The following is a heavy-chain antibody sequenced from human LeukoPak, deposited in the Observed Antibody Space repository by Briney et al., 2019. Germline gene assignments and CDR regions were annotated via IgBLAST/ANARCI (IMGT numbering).Heavy chain of an antibody. CDR1: GFTVSSNY. CDR3: ARCENGDNFPSPMDV. V-gene: IGHV3-53*01. CDR2: IYSGGGRT. D-gene: IGHD4-17*01. Sequence: GGSLRLSCAASGFTVSSNYMSWVRQAPGKGLEWVSVIYSGGGRTYYADSVKGRFTISRDNSKNTLYFQRNSLRAEDTAVYYCARCENGDNFPSPMDVWGQGTTVTVSS. J-gene: IGHJ6*02.